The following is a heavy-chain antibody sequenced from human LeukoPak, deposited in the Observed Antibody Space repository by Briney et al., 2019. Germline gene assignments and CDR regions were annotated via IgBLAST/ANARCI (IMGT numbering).Heavy chain of an antibody. CDR3: ARHGTGTGNY. D-gene: IGHD3-10*01. CDR2: IYYSGST. Sequence: SETLSLTCTVSGGSISSSSYYWGWIRQPPGKGLEWIGSIYYSGSTYYNPSLKSRVTISVDTSKNQFSLKLSSVTAADTAVYYCARHGTGTGNYWGQGTLVTVSS. V-gene: IGHV4-39*01. CDR1: GGSISSSSYY. J-gene: IGHJ4*02.